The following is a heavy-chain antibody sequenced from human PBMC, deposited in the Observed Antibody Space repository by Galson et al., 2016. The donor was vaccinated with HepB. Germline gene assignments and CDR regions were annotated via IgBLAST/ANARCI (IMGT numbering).Heavy chain of an antibody. D-gene: IGHD6-6*01. CDR1: GFSLSTSGVG. J-gene: IGHJ6*02. CDR2: IYWDDDK. Sequence: PALVKPTQTLTLTCTFSGFSLSTSGVGVGWIRQPPGKALEWLALIYWDDDKRYSPSLKSRLTITQDTSKNQVVLTMTNMDPVDTATYYCAHRRENIAARHYYYYGMDVWGQGTTVTVSS. CDR3: AHRRENIAARHYYYYGMDV. V-gene: IGHV2-5*02.